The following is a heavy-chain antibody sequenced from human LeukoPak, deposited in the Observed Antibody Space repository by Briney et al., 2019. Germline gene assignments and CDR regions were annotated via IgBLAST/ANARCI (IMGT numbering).Heavy chain of an antibody. CDR3: SRGLDSRKLGY. V-gene: IGHV4-31*03. J-gene: IGHJ4*02. Sequence: DPSETLSLTCTVSGASFSSGDQYWNWIRQSPGKGLEWIGSIHPSGRLYSNPSLESRVTISIDTSKNQFSLNLNSVTAADTAVYFCSRGLDSRKLGYWGQGTLVTVSS. CDR1: GASFSSGDQY. D-gene: IGHD3-22*01. CDR2: IHPSGRL.